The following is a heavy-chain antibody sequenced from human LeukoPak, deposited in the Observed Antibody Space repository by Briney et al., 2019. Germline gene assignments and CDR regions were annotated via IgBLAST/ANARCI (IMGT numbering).Heavy chain of an antibody. V-gene: IGHV4-34*01. Sequence: PGGSLRLSCTASGFTFGDYAMSWFRQPPGKGLEWIGEINHSGSTNYNPSLKSRVTISVDTSKNQFSLKLSSVTAADTAVYYCARSGSYYARGDAFDIWGQGTMVTVSS. CDR2: INHSGST. CDR1: GFTFGDYA. D-gene: IGHD1-26*01. J-gene: IGHJ3*02. CDR3: ARSGSYYARGDAFDI.